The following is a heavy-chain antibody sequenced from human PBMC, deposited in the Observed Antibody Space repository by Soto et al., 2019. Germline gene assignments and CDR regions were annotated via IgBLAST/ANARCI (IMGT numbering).Heavy chain of an antibody. V-gene: IGHV1-18*01. D-gene: IGHD1-26*01. Sequence: QVQLVQSGAEVKKPGASVKVSCKASGYTFTSYGISWVRQAPGQGLEWMGWISAYNGNTKYAQKLQGRVTTTTETSMSTAYMERRSLRSDDTGVYYCARDLGGSYYAPVDYWGQGTLVTVSS. CDR2: ISAYNGNT. J-gene: IGHJ4*02. CDR1: GYTFTSYG. CDR3: ARDLGGSYYAPVDY.